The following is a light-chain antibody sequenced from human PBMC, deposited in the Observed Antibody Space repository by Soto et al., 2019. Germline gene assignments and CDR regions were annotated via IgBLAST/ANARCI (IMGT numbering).Light chain of an antibody. CDR2: EVR. CDR3: SSYTTTSTLV. J-gene: IGLJ3*02. V-gene: IGLV2-14*01. CDR1: NRDVDSYNL. Sequence: QSVVTQPASVSGSPGQSITIGCTGTNRDVDSYNLVSWYQQRPGEAPKLIITEVRNRPSGISYRFTGSKSGNTASLTISGLQAEDEADYYCSSYTTTSTLVFGGGTQLTVL.